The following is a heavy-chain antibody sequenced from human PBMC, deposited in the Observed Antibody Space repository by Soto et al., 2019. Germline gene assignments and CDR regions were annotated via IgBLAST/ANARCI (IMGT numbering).Heavy chain of an antibody. D-gene: IGHD1-1*01. CDR2: IIPIFGTA. CDR3: ARVSEPKLEIALRYYYYGMDV. V-gene: IGHV1-69*13. J-gene: IGHJ6*02. CDR1: GGTFSSYA. Sequence: ASVKVSCKASGGTFSSYAISWVRQAPGQGLEWMGGIIPIFGTANYAQKFQGRVTITADESTSTAYMELSSLRSEDTAVYYCARVSEPKLEIALRYYYYGMDVWGQGTTVTVSS.